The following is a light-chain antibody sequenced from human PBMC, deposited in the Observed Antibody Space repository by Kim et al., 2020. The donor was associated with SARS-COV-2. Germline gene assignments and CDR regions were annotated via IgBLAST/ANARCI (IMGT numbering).Light chain of an antibody. V-gene: IGKV1-39*01. Sequence: ASVGDRVTITCRASQDISNFLAWYQQDLGKAPKLLIYAASSLQSGVPSRFSGSGSGTDFTLTISSLQPEDFATYYCQQSYSTWWTFGQGTKVDIK. J-gene: IGKJ1*01. CDR3: QQSYSTWWT. CDR1: QDISNF. CDR2: AAS.